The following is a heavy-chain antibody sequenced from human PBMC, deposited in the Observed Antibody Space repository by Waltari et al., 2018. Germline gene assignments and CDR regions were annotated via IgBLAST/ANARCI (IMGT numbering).Heavy chain of an antibody. D-gene: IGHD6-13*01. CDR1: GFTFSSYA. J-gene: IGHJ4*02. V-gene: IGHV3-23*01. Sequence: EVQLLESGGGLVQPGGSLRLSCAASGFTFSSYAMSWVRQAPGKGLEWVSAISGSGGSTYYADSVKGRFTISRDNAKNSLYLQMNSLRAEDTAVYYCARDLRIAAAGTSGFDYWGQGTLVTVSS. CDR3: ARDLRIAAAGTSGFDY. CDR2: ISGSGGST.